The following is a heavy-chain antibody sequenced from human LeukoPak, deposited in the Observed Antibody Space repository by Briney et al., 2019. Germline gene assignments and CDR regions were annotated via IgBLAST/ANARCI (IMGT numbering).Heavy chain of an antibody. Sequence: GESLKISCKGSGYSFTSYWISWVRQMPGKGLEWMGRIDPSDSYTYYSPSFQGHVTISADKSINTAYLQWASLKASDTAMYYCSTARAFDSRSFDYWGQGSLVTVSS. V-gene: IGHV5-10-1*01. J-gene: IGHJ4*02. D-gene: IGHD5-12*01. CDR3: STARAFDSRSFDY. CDR1: GYSFTSYW. CDR2: IDPSDSYT.